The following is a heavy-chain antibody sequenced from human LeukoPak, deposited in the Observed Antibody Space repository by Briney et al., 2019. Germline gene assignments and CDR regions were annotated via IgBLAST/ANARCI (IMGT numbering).Heavy chain of an antibody. J-gene: IGHJ4*02. CDR2: INHSGST. Sequence: PSETLSLTCAVYGGSFSGYYWSWIRQPPGKGLEWIGEINHSGSTNYNPSLKSRVTLSVDTSKNQFSLKLSSVTAADTAVYYCARGWSSPSEFLDYWGQGTLVTVSS. CDR1: GGSFSGYY. CDR3: ARGWSSPSEFLDY. D-gene: IGHD6-6*01. V-gene: IGHV4-34*01.